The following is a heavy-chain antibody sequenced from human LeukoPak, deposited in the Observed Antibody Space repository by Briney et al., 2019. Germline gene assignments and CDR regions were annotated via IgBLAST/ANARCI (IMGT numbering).Heavy chain of an antibody. CDR2: IYYSGST. D-gene: IGHD6-19*01. Sequence: SETLSLTCTVSGGSISSSSYYWGWIRQPPGKGLEWIGSIYYSGSTYYNPSLKSRVTISVDTSKNQFSLKLSPVTAADTAVYYCARHPRGWDAFDIWGQGTMVTVSS. CDR3: ARHPRGWDAFDI. V-gene: IGHV4-39*01. J-gene: IGHJ3*02. CDR1: GGSISSSSYY.